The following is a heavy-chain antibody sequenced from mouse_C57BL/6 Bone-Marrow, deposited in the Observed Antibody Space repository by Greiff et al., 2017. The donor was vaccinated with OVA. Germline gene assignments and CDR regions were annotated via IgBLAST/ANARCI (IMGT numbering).Heavy chain of an antibody. Sequence: EVMLVESGGDLVKPGGSLKLSCAASGFTFSSYGMSWVRQTPDKRLEWVATISSGGSYTYYPDSVKGRFTISRDNAKNTLYLQMSSLKSEDTAMYYCAGLRRGFAYWGQGTLVTVSA. CDR1: GFTFSSYG. CDR2: ISSGGSYT. V-gene: IGHV5-6*01. CDR3: AGLRRGFAY. D-gene: IGHD2-2*01. J-gene: IGHJ3*01.